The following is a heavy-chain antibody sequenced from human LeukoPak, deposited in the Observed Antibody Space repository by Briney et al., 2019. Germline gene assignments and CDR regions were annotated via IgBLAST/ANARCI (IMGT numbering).Heavy chain of an antibody. J-gene: IGHJ3*02. CDR3: AKDLSPTLAYDYYDSSGYGAFDI. CDR2: ISSSSSAI. V-gene: IGHV3-48*01. Sequence: PGGSLRLSCAASGFTFSSYSMNWVRQAPGKGLEWVSYISSSSSAIYYADSVKGRFTISRDNSKNTLYLQMNSLRAEDTAVYYCAKDLSPTLAYDYYDSSGYGAFDIWGQGTMVTVSS. D-gene: IGHD3-22*01. CDR1: GFTFSSYS.